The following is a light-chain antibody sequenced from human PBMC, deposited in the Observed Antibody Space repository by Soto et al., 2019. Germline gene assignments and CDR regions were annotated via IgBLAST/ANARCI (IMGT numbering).Light chain of an antibody. Sequence: DIQMTQSPSTLSASVGDRVTITCRASQSISSWLTWYQQKAGQAPKLLIYKASIAESVVPSRFSGSGSGKEFTLTCSSLQPEDSATCYCQQYTYFATFGQETRVEVK. CDR1: QSISSW. V-gene: IGKV1-5*03. J-gene: IGKJ1*01. CDR3: QQYTYFAT. CDR2: KAS.